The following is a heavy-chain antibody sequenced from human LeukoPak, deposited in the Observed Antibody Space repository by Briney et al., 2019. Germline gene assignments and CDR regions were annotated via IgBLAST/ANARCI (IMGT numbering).Heavy chain of an antibody. CDR1: GFTVSSNY. CDR2: IYTSGST. J-gene: IGHJ3*02. D-gene: IGHD2-8*01. V-gene: IGHV4-4*07. CDR3: ARGVTDAFDI. Sequence: PGGSLRLSCAASGFTVSSNYMSWIRQPAGKGLEWIGRIYTSGSTNYNPSLKSRVTMSVDTSKNQFSLKLSSVTAADTAVYYCARGVTDAFDIWGQGTMVTVSS.